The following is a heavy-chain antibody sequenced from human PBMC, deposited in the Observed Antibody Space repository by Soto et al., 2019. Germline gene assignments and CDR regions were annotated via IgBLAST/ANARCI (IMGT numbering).Heavy chain of an antibody. CDR1: GFTFSSYA. V-gene: IGHV3-23*01. CDR2: ISGSGGRT. J-gene: IGHJ4*02. D-gene: IGHD3-16*01. CDR3: SKDPTGLGGKVGY. Sequence: GGSLRLSCAASGFTFSSYAMSWVRQAPGKGLEWVSAISGSGGRTYYADSVKGRFTISRDNSKNTLYLQMNSLRAEDAAVYYCSKDPTGLGGKVGYWGQGTLVTVSS.